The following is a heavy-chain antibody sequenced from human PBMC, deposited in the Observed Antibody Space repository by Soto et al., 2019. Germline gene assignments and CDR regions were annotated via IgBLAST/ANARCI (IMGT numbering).Heavy chain of an antibody. CDR2: ISAYNGNT. V-gene: IGHV1-18*01. CDR1: GYTFTSYG. J-gene: IGHJ6*03. Sequence: GASVKVSCKASGYTFTSYGISWVRQAPGQGLEWMGWISAYNGNTNYAQKLQGRVTMTTDTSTSTAYMELSSLRSEDTAIYYCAARTGYYTSYYYMDVWGKGTTVTVSS. CDR3: AARTGYYTSYYYMDV. D-gene: IGHD3-9*01.